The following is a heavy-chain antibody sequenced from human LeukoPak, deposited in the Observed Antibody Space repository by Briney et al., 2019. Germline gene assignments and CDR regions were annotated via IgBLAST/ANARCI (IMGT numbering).Heavy chain of an antibody. V-gene: IGHV3-21*01. CDR2: ISSSSSYI. CDR1: GFXFSSYS. D-gene: IGHD1-26*01. Sequence: GGSLRLSCGASGFXFSSYSINWVRQAPGKGLEWVSSISSSSSYIYYADSVKGRFTISRDNAKNSLYLQMNSLRAEDTAVYYCARDLIVGAIPHYFDYWGQGTLVTVSS. J-gene: IGHJ4*02. CDR3: ARDLIVGAIPHYFDY.